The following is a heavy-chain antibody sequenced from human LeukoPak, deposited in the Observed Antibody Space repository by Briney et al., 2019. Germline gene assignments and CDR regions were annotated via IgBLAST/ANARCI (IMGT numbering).Heavy chain of an antibody. Sequence: TGGSLRLSCAASGFTLSMFSMNWVRQAPGKGLEWISYISSSSSTIHYADSVKGRFPISRDNAKKSLYLQMGSLRAEDTALYFCVRDSYCGGDCYRLHDLWGQGTLVAVSS. J-gene: IGHJ4*02. V-gene: IGHV3-48*01. CDR2: ISSSSSTI. CDR1: GFTLSMFS. CDR3: VRDSYCGGDCYRLHDL. D-gene: IGHD2-21*02.